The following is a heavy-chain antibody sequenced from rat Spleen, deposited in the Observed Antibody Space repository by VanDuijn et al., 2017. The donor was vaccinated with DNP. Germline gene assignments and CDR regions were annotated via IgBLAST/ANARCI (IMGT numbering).Heavy chain of an antibody. V-gene: IGHV5-22*01. CDR3: ARLYDD. CDR2: ISPKGGSI. D-gene: IGHD1-2*01. Sequence: EVQLVESGGGLVQPGRSLRLSCAASGFTFSDYDMAWVRQAPTKGLEWVASISPKGGSIYYRDSVKGRFTISRDNAISTLYLQMNSLRSEDMATYYCARLYDDWGQGVMVTVSS. J-gene: IGHJ2*01. CDR1: GFTFSDYD.